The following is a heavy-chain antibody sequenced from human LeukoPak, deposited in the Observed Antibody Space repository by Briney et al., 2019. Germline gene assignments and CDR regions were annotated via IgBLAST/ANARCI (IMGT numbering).Heavy chain of an antibody. V-gene: IGHV3-48*01. J-gene: IGHJ4*02. CDR1: GFTFSTYG. CDR3: ARGSPQWSIRTTFDY. CDR2: IHSSSTPI. D-gene: IGHD2-15*01. Sequence: GGSLRLSCTGSGFTFSTYGMNWVRQAPGRGPEWVAYIHSSSTPIYYADSVRGRFTISRDNAKNSLYLQMNSLRGEDTAVYYCARGSPQWSIRTTFDYWGQGTLVTVSS.